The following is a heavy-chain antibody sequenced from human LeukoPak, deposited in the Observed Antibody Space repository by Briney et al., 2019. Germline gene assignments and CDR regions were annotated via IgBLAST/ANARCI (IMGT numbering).Heavy chain of an antibody. CDR3: AKGPILRHFDYYMDV. CDR2: INQDGSDK. Sequence: GGSLTLSCAASGLTFSIHWMNWVRQAPGKGLECVANINQDGSDKYYVDSVKGRFTISRDNTKNSLYLQMNSLRAEDTAVYYCAKGPILRHFDYYMDVWGKGTTDIISS. D-gene: IGHD3-9*01. V-gene: IGHV3-7*01. CDR1: GLTFSIHW. J-gene: IGHJ6*03.